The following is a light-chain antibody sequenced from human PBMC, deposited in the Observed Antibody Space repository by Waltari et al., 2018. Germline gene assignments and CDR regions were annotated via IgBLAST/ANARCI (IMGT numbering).Light chain of an antibody. Sequence: DIQLTQSPSFLSASVGDRVTITCRASQGIDNYLAWYQLKPAKAPTLLIYAASSLHSGVPSRFSGSGSGTEFTLTITGLQPEDFATYYCQQLNSYPLFGPGTTVDIK. CDR3: QQLNSYPL. CDR1: QGIDNY. CDR2: AAS. J-gene: IGKJ3*01. V-gene: IGKV1-9*01.